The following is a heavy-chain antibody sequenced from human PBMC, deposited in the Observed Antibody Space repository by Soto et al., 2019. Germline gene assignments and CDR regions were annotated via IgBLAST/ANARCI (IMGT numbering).Heavy chain of an antibody. Sequence: ASVKVSCKASGYTFISYGISWVRQAPGQGLEWMGWISTYNGNTNYAQKFQGRVTLTTDTSTSTVHMELSSLRFEDTAVYYCARKYGGNFGFDYWGQGTLVTVSS. V-gene: IGHV1-18*01. J-gene: IGHJ4*02. CDR2: ISTYNGNT. CDR1: GYTFISYG. D-gene: IGHD2-21*01. CDR3: ARKYGGNFGFDY.